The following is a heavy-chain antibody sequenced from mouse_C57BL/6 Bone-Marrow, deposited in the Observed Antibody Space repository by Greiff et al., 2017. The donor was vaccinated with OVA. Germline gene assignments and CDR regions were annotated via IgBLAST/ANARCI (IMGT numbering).Heavy chain of an antibody. V-gene: IGHV5-6*01. D-gene: IGHD2-3*01. Sequence: EVKLMESGGDLVKPGGSLKLSCAASGFTFSSYGMSWVRQTPDKRLEWVATISSGGSYTYYPDSVKGRFTISRDNAKNTLYLQMSSLKSEDTAMYYCARDGYYGFAYWGQGTLVTVSA. J-gene: IGHJ3*01. CDR2: ISSGGSYT. CDR1: GFTFSSYG. CDR3: ARDGYYGFAY.